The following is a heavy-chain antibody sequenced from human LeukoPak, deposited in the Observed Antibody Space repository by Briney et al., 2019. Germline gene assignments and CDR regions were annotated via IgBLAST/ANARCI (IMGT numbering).Heavy chain of an antibody. CDR2: IYHSGST. J-gene: IGHJ3*01. CDR3: ARWAPPYTVVTPEVAFDV. CDR1: GYAISSGYY. Sequence: SETLSLTCAVSGYAISSGYYWGCIRQPPGKGLGWIGSIYHSGSTYYNPSLKSRATISVDTSKNQFSLKLSSVTGRGRAVYYCARWAPPYTVVTPEVAFDVWGQGRMVTVSS. D-gene: IGHD4-23*01. V-gene: IGHV4-38-2*01.